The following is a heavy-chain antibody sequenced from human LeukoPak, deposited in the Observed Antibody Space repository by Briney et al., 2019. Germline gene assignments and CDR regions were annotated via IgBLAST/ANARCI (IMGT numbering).Heavy chain of an antibody. J-gene: IGHJ5*02. CDR1: GYSINNYW. V-gene: IGHV5-51*01. CDR3: ARQEYCSGGSCYTWFDP. CDR2: IYPADSDI. Sequence: GESLKLSCKGSGYSINNYWIGWVRQMPGKGLEWMGIIYPADSDIRYSPSFQGQVTISADKSISTAYLQWSSLKASDTAMYYCARQEYCSGGSCYTWFDPWGQGTLVIVSS. D-gene: IGHD2-15*01.